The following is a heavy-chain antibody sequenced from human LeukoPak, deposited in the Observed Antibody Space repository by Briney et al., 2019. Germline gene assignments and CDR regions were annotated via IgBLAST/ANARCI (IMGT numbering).Heavy chain of an antibody. CDR2: IFYSGSS. D-gene: IGHD4-17*01. CDR1: GGSISSGYHY. CDR3: ARIMRTVTTEGWFDT. Sequence: SQTLSLTCTVSGGSISSGYHYWSWIRQPPGKGLEFIGYIFYSGSSYYNPSLKSRVTISVDTSKNQFSLKLNSVTAADTSVDYCARIMRTVTTEGWFDTWGQGTLVPVSA. V-gene: IGHV4-30-4*01. J-gene: IGHJ5*02.